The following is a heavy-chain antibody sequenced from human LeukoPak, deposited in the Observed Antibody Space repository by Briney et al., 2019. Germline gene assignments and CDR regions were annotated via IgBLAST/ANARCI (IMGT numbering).Heavy chain of an antibody. D-gene: IGHD3-9*01. CDR3: AREDLYYDIGYYYMDV. Sequence: SETLSLTCTVSGGSISSYYWSWIRQPPGKGLEWIGYIYYSGSTNYNPSLKSRVTISVDTSKNQFSLKLSSVTAADTAVYYCAREDLYYDIGYYYMDVWGKGTTVTVSS. V-gene: IGHV4-59*01. CDR2: IYYSGST. J-gene: IGHJ6*03. CDR1: GGSISSYY.